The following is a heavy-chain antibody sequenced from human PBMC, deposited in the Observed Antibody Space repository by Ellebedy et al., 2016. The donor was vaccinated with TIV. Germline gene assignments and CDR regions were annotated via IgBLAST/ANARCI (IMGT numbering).Heavy chain of an antibody. CDR2: IYYSGST. D-gene: IGHD6-6*01. J-gene: IGHJ4*02. Sequence: MPSETLSLTCTVSGGSISSGDYYWSWIRQPPGKGMEWIGYIYYSGSTYYNPSLKSRVTISGDMSKNQFSLKLSSVTAADTAVYYCARGDSSSSRVYYWGQGTLVTVSS. V-gene: IGHV4-30-4*01. CDR1: GGSISSGDYY. CDR3: ARGDSSSSRVYY.